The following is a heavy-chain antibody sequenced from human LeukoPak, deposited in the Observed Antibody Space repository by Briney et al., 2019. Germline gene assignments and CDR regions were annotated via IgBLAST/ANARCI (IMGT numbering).Heavy chain of an antibody. Sequence: PGRSLRLSCAASGFTFSSYGMHWVRQAPGKGLEWVAVISYDGSNKYYADSVKGRFTISRDNSKNTLYLQMNSLRAEDTAVYYCAGGRWLQYCFDPWGQGTLVTVSS. J-gene: IGHJ5*02. V-gene: IGHV3-30*03. CDR1: GFTFSSYG. CDR3: AGGRWLQYCFDP. D-gene: IGHD5-24*01. CDR2: ISYDGSNK.